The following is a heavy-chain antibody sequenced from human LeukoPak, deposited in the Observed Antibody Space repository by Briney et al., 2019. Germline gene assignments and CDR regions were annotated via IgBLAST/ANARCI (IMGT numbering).Heavy chain of an antibody. J-gene: IGHJ4*02. CDR1: GFTFKNYA. Sequence: GRCLRLSRAASGFTFKNYALSWVPRAPGKGLEWVSGFSVNGRDTYYADFVKRRFTIPRDIAKNRLHLPMNRLRAQDTPTYLCAKPGGTAAGLFDYWGQGTLVTVSS. CDR3: AKPGGTAAGLFDY. CDR2: FSVNGRDT. D-gene: IGHD6-13*01. V-gene: IGHV3-23*01.